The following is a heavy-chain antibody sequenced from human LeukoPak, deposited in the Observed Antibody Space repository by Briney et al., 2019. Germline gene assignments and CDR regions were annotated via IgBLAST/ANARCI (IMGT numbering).Heavy chain of an antibody. J-gene: IGHJ4*02. CDR1: GFTFSDYW. CDR3: ARDKIVGPTTLDY. D-gene: IGHD1-26*01. V-gene: IGHV3-7*01. CDR2: IKQDGYEK. Sequence: PGGSLRLSCAAPGFTFSDYWMSWVRQTPEKGLEWVANIKQDGYEKYYVDSVKGRFTISRDNAKNSLYLQMNSLRADDTAVYYCARDKIVGPTTLDYWGQGTLVTVSS.